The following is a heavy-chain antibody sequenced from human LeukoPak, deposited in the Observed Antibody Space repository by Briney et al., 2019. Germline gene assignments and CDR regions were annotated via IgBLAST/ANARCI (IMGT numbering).Heavy chain of an antibody. CDR1: GGSFSGYY. Sequence: SETLSLSCAVYGGSFSGYYWSWIRQPTGKGLEWIGEINHSGSTNYNPSLKSRVTISVDTSKNQFSLKLSSVTAADTAVYYCARGSRMSSWYWGQGTLVTVSS. D-gene: IGHD6-13*01. V-gene: IGHV4-34*01. J-gene: IGHJ4*02. CDR2: INHSGST. CDR3: ARGSRMSSWY.